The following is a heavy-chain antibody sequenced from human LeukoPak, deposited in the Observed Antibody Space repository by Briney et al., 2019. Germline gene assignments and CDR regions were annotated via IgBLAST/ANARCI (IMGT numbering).Heavy chain of an antibody. CDR2: ISSSGSTI. J-gene: IGHJ6*04. Sequence: GGSLRLSCAASGFTFSSYEMNWVRQAPGKGLEWVSYISSSGSTIYYADSVKGRFTISRDNAKNSLYLQMNSLRAEDTAVYYCARAPRGGSSTRGYYCYGMDVWGKGTTVTVSS. CDR3: ARAPRGGSSTRGYYCYGMDV. V-gene: IGHV3-48*03. CDR1: GFTFSSYE. D-gene: IGHD6-13*01.